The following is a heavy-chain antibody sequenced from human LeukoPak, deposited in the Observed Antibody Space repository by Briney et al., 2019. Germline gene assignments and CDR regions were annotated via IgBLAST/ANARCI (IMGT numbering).Heavy chain of an antibody. J-gene: IGHJ4*02. D-gene: IGHD3-22*01. CDR1: GGTFSSYA. CDR3: ASRSRYDSSGYYVSAPLDY. V-gene: IGHV1-69*04. CDR2: IIPILGIA. Sequence: SVKVSCKASGGTFSSYAISWVRQAPGQGLEWMGRIIPILGIANYAQKFQGRVTITADKSTSTAYMELSRLRSEDTAVYYCASRSRYDSSGYYVSAPLDYWGQGTLVPVSS.